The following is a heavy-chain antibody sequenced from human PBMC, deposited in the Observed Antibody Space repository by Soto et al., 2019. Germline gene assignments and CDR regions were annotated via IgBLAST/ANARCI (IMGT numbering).Heavy chain of an antibody. Sequence: GSLRLSCAASGFTFSSYGMHWVRQAPGKGLEWVAVISYDGSNKYYADSVKGRFTISRDNSKNTLYLQMNSLRAEDTAVYYWANQYCSGGSCFFYYYYGMDVWGQGTTVTVSS. J-gene: IGHJ6*02. CDR2: ISYDGSNK. D-gene: IGHD2-15*01. CDR1: GFTFSSYG. V-gene: IGHV3-30*18. CDR3: ANQYCSGGSCFFYYYYGMDV.